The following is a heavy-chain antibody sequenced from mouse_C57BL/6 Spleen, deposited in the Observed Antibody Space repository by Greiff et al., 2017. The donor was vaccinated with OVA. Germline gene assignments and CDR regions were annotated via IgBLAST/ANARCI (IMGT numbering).Heavy chain of an antibody. CDR3: ARSEPDGYFAY. V-gene: IGHV1-61*01. CDR2: IYPSDSET. J-gene: IGHJ3*01. Sequence: QVQLQQPGAELVRPGSSVKLSCKASGYTFTSYWMDWVKQRPGQGLEWIGNIYPSDSETPSNQKFKDKATLTVDKSSSTAYMQLSSLTSKDSAVYYCARSEPDGYFAYWGQGTLVTVSA. CDR1: GYTFTSYW. D-gene: IGHD2-3*01.